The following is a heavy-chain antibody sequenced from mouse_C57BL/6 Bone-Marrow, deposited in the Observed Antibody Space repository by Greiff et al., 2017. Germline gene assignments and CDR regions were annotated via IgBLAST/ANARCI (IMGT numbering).Heavy chain of an antibody. CDR1: GFTFSDYY. J-gene: IGHJ2*01. CDR2: ISNGGGST. CDR3: ARLGLGFDY. D-gene: IGHD4-1*01. V-gene: IGHV5-12*01. Sequence: EVKLMESGGGLVQPGGSLKLSCAASGFTFSDYYMYWVRQTPEKRLEWVAYISNGGGSTYYPDTVKGRFTISRDNAKNTLYLQMSRLKSEDTAMYYCARLGLGFDYWGQGTTLTVSS.